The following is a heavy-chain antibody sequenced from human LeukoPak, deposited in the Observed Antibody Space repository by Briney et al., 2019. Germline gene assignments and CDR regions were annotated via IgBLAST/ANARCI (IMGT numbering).Heavy chain of an antibody. CDR1: GFTFSSYA. CDR2: ISGSGGST. D-gene: IGHD3-10*01. J-gene: IGHJ3*02. CDR3: AKDPINYYGSGSSHDAFDI. Sequence: PGGSLRLSCAASGFTFSSYAMSWVRQAPGKGLEWVSAISGSGGSTYYADSVKGRFTISRDNSKNTLYLQMNSLRAEDTAVYYCAKDPINYYGSGSSHDAFDIWGQGTMVTVSS. V-gene: IGHV3-23*01.